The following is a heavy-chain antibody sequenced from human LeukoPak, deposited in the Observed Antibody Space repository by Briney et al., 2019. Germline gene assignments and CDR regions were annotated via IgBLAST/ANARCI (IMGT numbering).Heavy chain of an antibody. V-gene: IGHV1-8*03. CDR1: GYTFTGYY. Sequence: ASVKVSCKASGYTFTGYYMHWVRQAPGQGLEWMGWLNPNSGNTGYAQKFQGRVTITRDTSINTAYMELSSLRSEDTAVYYCATYYYGSGSYQRGESFDYWGQGTLVTVSS. CDR3: ATYYYGSGSYQRGESFDY. D-gene: IGHD3-10*01. J-gene: IGHJ4*02. CDR2: LNPNSGNT.